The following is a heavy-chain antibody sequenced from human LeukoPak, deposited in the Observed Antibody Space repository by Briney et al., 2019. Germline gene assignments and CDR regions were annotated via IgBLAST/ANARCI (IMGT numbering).Heavy chain of an antibody. V-gene: IGHV3-30-3*01. CDR2: ISYDGSNK. D-gene: IGHD2-2*01. CDR1: GFTFSSYA. Sequence: QPGRSLRLSCAASGFTFSSYAMHWVRQAPGKGLEWVAVISYDGSNKYYADSVKGRFTISRDNAKNTLYLQMNSLRAEDTAVYYCARDRGKSVVPAANDYWGQGTLVTVSS. CDR3: ARDRGKSVVPAANDY. J-gene: IGHJ4*02.